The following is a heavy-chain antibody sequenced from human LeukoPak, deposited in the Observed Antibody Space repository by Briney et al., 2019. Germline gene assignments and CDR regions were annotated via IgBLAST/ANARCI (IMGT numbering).Heavy chain of an antibody. V-gene: IGHV3-48*04. D-gene: IGHD2-2*01. CDR2: ISNTGSVI. Sequence: GGSLRLSCAASGSTFSSHTMNWVRQAPGKGLEWVSYISNTGSVIYYADSVKGRFTISRDNAKNSLYLQMNSLRAEDTAVYYCARARDCSSTSCYSDYWGQGTLVTVSS. CDR3: ARARDCSSTSCYSDY. CDR1: GSTFSSHT. J-gene: IGHJ4*02.